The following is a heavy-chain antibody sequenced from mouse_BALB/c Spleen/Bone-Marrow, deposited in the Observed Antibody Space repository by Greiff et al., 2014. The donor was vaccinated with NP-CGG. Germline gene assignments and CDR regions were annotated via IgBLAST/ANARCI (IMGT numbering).Heavy chain of an antibody. CDR2: IDPANGNT. Sequence: DVKLQESGAALMKPGASVKLSCTASGFNIKDTYMHWVKQRPEQGLEWIGRIDPANGNTKYDPKFQGKATITADTSSNTAYLQLSSLTSEDTAVYYCANYYYGSHFDYWGQGTTLTVSS. D-gene: IGHD1-1*01. CDR1: GFNIKDTY. J-gene: IGHJ2*01. CDR3: ANYYYGSHFDY. V-gene: IGHV14-3*02.